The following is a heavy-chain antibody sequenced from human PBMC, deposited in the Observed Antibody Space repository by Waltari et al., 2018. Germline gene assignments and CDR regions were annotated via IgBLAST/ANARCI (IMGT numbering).Heavy chain of an antibody. V-gene: IGHV3-33*01. Sequence: QVQLVESGGGVVQPGRSLRPSCEPRGSSFDLYGMHGVRRVPGKGLEWVAGIRAGGSDKFYRDSVKGRFTVSRDTSTNTLYLQMDSLRAEDTAVYYCARDLLDQYYDYWGHGTLVTVSS. CDR2: IRAGGSDK. CDR3: ARDLLDQYYDY. CDR1: GSSFDLYG. J-gene: IGHJ4*01.